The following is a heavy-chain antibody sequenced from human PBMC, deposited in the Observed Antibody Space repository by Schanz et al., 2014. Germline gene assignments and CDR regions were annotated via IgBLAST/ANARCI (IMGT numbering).Heavy chain of an antibody. V-gene: IGHV3-53*04. CDR1: GFTVSNSY. CDR3: ARAQGVIRLYYGVDV. CDR2: IYSSGST. J-gene: IGHJ6*02. Sequence: DVQLVDSGGGLVQPGGSLRLSCAASGFTVSNSYIRWVRQAPGKGLEWVSTIYSSGSTYYADSVRGRFTISRDNSMNTVYLQMNSLRSDDAAVYYCARAQGVIRLYYGVDVWGQGTTVTVSS. D-gene: IGHD3-10*01.